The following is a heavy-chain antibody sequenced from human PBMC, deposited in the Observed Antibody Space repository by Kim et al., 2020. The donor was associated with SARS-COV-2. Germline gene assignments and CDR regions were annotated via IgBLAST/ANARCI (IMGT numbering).Heavy chain of an antibody. D-gene: IGHD3-10*01. Sequence: ASVKVSCKASGYTFTSYDINWVRQATGQGLEWMGWMNPNSGNTGYAQKFQGRVTMTRNTSISTAYMELSSLRSEDTAVYYCARGEYVLLWFRELTHRGMDVWGQRTTVTVSS. CDR3: ARGEYVLLWFRELTHRGMDV. V-gene: IGHV1-8*01. CDR2: MNPNSGNT. J-gene: IGHJ6*02. CDR1: GYTFTSYD.